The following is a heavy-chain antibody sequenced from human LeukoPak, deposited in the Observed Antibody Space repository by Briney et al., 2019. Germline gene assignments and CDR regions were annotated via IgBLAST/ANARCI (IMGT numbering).Heavy chain of an antibody. D-gene: IGHD2/OR15-2a*01. J-gene: IGHJ5*02. CDR3: TRGDNT. CDR1: GGSISSGSSY. V-gene: IGHV4-61*02. CDR2: IYTSGNT. Sequence: SQTLSLTCTDSGGSISSGSSYWRWIRQPAGKGLEWIGRIYTSGNTNYKPSLQSRVTISVDTAKNQFSLKLSSVTAADTAVYYCTRGDNTWGQGTLVTVSS.